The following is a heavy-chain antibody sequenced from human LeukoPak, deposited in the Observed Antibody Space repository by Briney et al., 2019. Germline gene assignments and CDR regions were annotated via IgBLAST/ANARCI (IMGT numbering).Heavy chain of an antibody. CDR1: GFTFSSYS. CDR2: ISSSSSYI. V-gene: IGHV3-21*01. D-gene: IGHD3-3*01. Sequence: GGSLRLSCAASGFTFSSYSMNWVRQAPGKGLEWVSSISSSSSYIYYADSVKGRFTISRDNAKNSLYLQMNSLRAEDTAVYYCARGGIYDFWSGYPFDYWGQGTLVTVSS. CDR3: ARGGIYDFWSGYPFDY. J-gene: IGHJ4*02.